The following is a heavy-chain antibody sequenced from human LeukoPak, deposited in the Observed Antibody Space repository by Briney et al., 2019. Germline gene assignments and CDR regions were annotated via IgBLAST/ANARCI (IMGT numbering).Heavy chain of an antibody. D-gene: IGHD1-7*01. CDR1: GFTFSSYS. J-gene: IGHJ4*02. CDR2: ISGSGVST. V-gene: IGHV3-23*01. CDR3: AKDERNWNYNLASQTYD. Sequence: GGSLRLSCAASGFTFSSYSMNWVRQAPGKGLEWVSAISGSGVSTYYADSVKGRFTVSRDNSKNTLYLQMSSLRAEDTAVYYCAKDERNWNYNLASQTYDWGQGTLVTVSS.